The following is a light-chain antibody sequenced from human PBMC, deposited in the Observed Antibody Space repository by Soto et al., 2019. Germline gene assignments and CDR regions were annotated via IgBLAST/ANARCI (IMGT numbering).Light chain of an antibody. J-gene: IGLJ2*01. V-gene: IGLV1-40*01. CDR2: GNS. CDR3: QSYDSSLSGSV. CDR1: SSNIGAGYD. Sequence: QSVLTQPPSVXGXXXXXXXISCTGSSSNIGAGYDVHWYQQLPGTAPKLLIYGNSNRPSGVPDRFSGSKSGTSASLAITGLQAEDEADYYCQSYDSSLSGSVFGGGTQLTVL.